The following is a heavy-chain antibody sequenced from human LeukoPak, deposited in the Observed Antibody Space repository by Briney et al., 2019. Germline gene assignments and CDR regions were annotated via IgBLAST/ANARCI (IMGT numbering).Heavy chain of an antibody. CDR2: ISSSSSTI. Sequence: GGSLRLSCAASGFTFSSYSMNWVRQAPGKGLEWVSYISSSSSTIYYADSVKGRFTISRDNAKNSLYLQMNSLRAEDTAVYYCARDDTGSQGDPGYYYYYMDVWGKGTTVTVSS. D-gene: IGHD1-26*01. CDR1: GFTFSSYS. CDR3: ARDDTGSQGDPGYYYYYMDV. J-gene: IGHJ6*03. V-gene: IGHV3-48*01.